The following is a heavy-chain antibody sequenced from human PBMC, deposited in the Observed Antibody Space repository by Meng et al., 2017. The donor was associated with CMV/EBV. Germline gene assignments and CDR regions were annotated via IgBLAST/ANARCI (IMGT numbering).Heavy chain of an antibody. Sequence: SGGTCSSYAISWVRQAPGQGLEWMGGIIPIFGTANYAQKFQGRVTITTDESTSTAYMELSSLRSEDTAVYYCARAGTIVGASAYFDYWGQGTLVTVSS. D-gene: IGHD1-26*01. J-gene: IGHJ4*02. CDR1: GGTCSSYA. V-gene: IGHV1-69*05. CDR2: IIPIFGTA. CDR3: ARAGTIVGASAYFDY.